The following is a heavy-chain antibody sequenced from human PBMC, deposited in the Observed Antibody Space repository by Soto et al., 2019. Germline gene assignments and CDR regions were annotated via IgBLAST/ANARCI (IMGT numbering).Heavy chain of an antibody. D-gene: IGHD2-2*01. V-gene: IGHV3-23*01. Sequence: LRLSYAASGFTFSSYAMSWVRQAPGKGLEWVSAISGSGGSTYYADSVKGRFTISRDNSKNTLYLQMNSLGAEDTAVYYCAKGPYQLPSSYFDYWGQGTLVTVSS. CDR2: ISGSGGST. J-gene: IGHJ4*02. CDR1: GFTFSSYA. CDR3: AKGPYQLPSSYFDY.